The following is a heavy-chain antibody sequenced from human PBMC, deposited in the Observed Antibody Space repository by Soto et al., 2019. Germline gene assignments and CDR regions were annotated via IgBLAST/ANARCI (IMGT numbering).Heavy chain of an antibody. Sequence: EVRLLESGGGLVQPGGSLRLYCAGSGFTSSNYSMSWVRQAPGKGLEWVSTTSGSGHYIQYRGSGKGWFTISRDNSKNTLYLQMNSLRAEDTAVYYGAGGAMVTPYYYGLDVWGQGTTVTVSS. V-gene: IGHV3-23*01. CDR1: GFTSSNYS. D-gene: IGHD5-18*01. CDR3: AGGAMVTPYYYGLDV. CDR2: TSGSGHYI. J-gene: IGHJ6*02.